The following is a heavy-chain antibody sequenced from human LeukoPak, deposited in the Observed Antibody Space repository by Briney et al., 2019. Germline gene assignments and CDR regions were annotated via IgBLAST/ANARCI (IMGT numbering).Heavy chain of an antibody. V-gene: IGHV4-38-2*01. CDR3: ARNYGDYVPDY. D-gene: IGHD4-17*01. CDR2: GYHSGST. Sequence: PSETLSLTCAVSGYSISSGYYWGWVRQPPGKGLEWIGSGYHSGSTYYNPSLKSRVTISVGTSKNQFSLRLSSVTAADTAVYHCARNYGDYVPDYWGQGTLVTVSS. CDR1: GYSISSGYY. J-gene: IGHJ4*02.